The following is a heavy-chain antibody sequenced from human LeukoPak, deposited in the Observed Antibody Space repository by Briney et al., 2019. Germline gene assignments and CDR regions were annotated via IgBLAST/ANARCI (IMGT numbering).Heavy chain of an antibody. Sequence: GGSLRLSCAASGFTFSSYAMSWVRQAPGKGLEWVSAISGSGGSTYYADPVKGRFTISRDNSKNTLYLQMNSLRAEDTAVYYCAKDPGVAAAGPGLDYWGQGTLVTVSS. V-gene: IGHV3-23*01. J-gene: IGHJ4*02. CDR2: ISGSGGST. D-gene: IGHD6-13*01. CDR3: AKDPGVAAAGPGLDY. CDR1: GFTFSSYA.